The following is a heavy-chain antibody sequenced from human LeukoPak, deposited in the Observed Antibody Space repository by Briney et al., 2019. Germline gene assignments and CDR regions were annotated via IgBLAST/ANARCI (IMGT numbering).Heavy chain of an antibody. CDR3: ARLSPYLGSGSSAFPDDF. J-gene: IGHJ4*02. V-gene: IGHV4-39*01. D-gene: IGHD3-10*01. CDR1: GGPISSSPYY. CDR2: ISYSGST. Sequence: PSETLSLTCTVSGGPISSSPYYWGWIRQPPGKGLEWTGSISYSGSTFYNPSLKSRLTISVDTSKNQFSLKLSSLTAADTAVFYCARLSPYLGSGSSAFPDDFWGQGTLVTVSS.